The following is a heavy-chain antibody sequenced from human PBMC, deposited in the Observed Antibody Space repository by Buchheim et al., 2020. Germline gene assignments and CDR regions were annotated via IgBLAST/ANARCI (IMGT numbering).Heavy chain of an antibody. V-gene: IGHV3-23*01. D-gene: IGHD3-3*01. J-gene: IGHJ5*02. CDR1: GFTFSSYA. CDR2: ISGSGGST. Sequence: EVQLLESGGGLVQPGGSLRLSCAASGFTFSSYAMSWVRQAPGKGLEWISAISGSGGSTYYADSVKGRFTISRDNSKKTLYLQMNSLRAEDTAVYYCAKDRSWSGYYGNWFDPWGQGTL. CDR3: AKDRSWSGYYGNWFDP.